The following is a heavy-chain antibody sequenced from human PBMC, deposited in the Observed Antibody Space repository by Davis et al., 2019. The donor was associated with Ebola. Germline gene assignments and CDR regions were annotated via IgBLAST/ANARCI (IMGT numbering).Heavy chain of an antibody. D-gene: IGHD3-10*01. J-gene: IGHJ4*02. Sequence: GESLKISCAASGFTFSSYEMNWVRQAPGKGLEWVSAISGSGGSTYYADSVKGRFTISRDNSKNTLYLQMNSLRAEDTAVYYCAKGELLWFRELLGDYWGQGTLVTVSS. V-gene: IGHV3-23*01. CDR3: AKGELLWFRELLGDY. CDR1: GFTFSSYE. CDR2: ISGSGGST.